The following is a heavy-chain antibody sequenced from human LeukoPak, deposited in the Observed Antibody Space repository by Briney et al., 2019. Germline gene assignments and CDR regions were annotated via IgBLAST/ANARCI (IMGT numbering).Heavy chain of an antibody. J-gene: IGHJ1*01. V-gene: IGHV4-4*09. Sequence: SETLSLTCTVSGGSISSYYWSWIRQPPGKGLEWIGYIYTSGSTNYNPSLKSRVTISVDTSNNQFSLKLSSVTAADTAVYYCARGGYPWYFQHWGQGTLVTVSS. CDR2: IYTSGST. D-gene: IGHD3-22*01. CDR1: GGSISSYY. CDR3: ARGGYPWYFQH.